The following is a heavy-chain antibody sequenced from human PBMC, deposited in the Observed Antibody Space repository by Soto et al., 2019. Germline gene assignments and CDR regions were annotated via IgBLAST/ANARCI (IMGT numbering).Heavy chain of an antibody. V-gene: IGHV1-18*01. CDR1: GYTFTSYG. CDR3: ARENLRRIAVAGPGAWFDP. CDR2: ISAYNGNT. D-gene: IGHD6-19*01. J-gene: IGHJ5*02. Sequence: ASVKVSCKASGYTFTSYGISWVRQAPGQGLEWMGWISAYNGNTNYAQKLQGRVTMTTDTSTSTAYMELRSLRSDDTAVYYWARENLRRIAVAGPGAWFDPWGQGTLVTVSS.